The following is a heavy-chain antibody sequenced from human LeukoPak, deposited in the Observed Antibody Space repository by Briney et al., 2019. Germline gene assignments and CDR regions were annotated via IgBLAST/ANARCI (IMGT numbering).Heavy chain of an antibody. CDR3: ARFHYNSSWYVVFDY. Sequence: AASVKVSCKASGGTFSSYAISWVRQAPGQGLEWMGRIIPILGIANYAQKFQGRVTITADKSTSTAYMELSSLRSEDTAVYYCARFHYNSSWYVVFDYWGQGTLITVSS. D-gene: IGHD6-13*01. J-gene: IGHJ4*02. CDR2: IIPILGIA. CDR1: GGTFSSYA. V-gene: IGHV1-69*04.